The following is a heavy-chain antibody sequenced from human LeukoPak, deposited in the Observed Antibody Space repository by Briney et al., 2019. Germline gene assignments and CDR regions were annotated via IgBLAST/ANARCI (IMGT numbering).Heavy chain of an antibody. CDR3: TTVGGTTVTTDY. CDR2: IKSKTDGGTT. Sequence: NTGGSLRLSCAASGFTFSTYEMNWVRQAPGKGLEWVGRIKSKTDGGTTDYAAPVKGRFTISRDDSKNTLYLQMNSLKTEDTAVYYCTTVGGTTVTTDYWGQGTLVTVSS. J-gene: IGHJ4*02. D-gene: IGHD4-17*01. V-gene: IGHV3-15*01. CDR1: GFTFSTYE.